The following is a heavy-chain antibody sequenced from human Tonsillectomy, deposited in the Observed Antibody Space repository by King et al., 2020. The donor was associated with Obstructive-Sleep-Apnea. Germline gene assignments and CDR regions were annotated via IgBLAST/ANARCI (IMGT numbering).Heavy chain of an antibody. D-gene: IGHD3-9*01. Sequence: VQLVESGGGVVQPGRSLRLSCAASGFTFSSYAMNWVRQAPGKGLEWVAVISYDGSNKYYADSVKGRFTISRDNSKNTLSLQMNSLRAEDTAVYYCARAYYAILSWAMGGYYFDYWGQGTLVTVSS. CDR2: ISYDGSNK. CDR1: GFTFSSYA. J-gene: IGHJ4*02. V-gene: IGHV3-30-3*01. CDR3: ARAYYAILSWAMGGYYFDY.